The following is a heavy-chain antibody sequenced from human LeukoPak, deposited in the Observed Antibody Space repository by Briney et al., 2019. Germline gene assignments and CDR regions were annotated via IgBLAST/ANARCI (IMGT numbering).Heavy chain of an antibody. V-gene: IGHV3-7*01. CDR3: ARDDRTYYYYGMDV. CDR2: IKQDGSEK. J-gene: IGHJ6*02. CDR1: GFTFSSYW. Sequence: PGGSLRLSCAASGFTFSSYWMSWVRQAPGEGLEWVANIKQDGSEKYYVDSVKGRFTISRDNAKNSLYLQMNSLRAEDTAVYYCARDDRTYYYYGMDVWGQGTTVTVSS.